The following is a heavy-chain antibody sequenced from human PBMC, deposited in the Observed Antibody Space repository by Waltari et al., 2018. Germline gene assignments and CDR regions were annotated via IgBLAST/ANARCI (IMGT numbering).Heavy chain of an antibody. V-gene: IGHV1-24*01. Sequence: QVQLVQSGAEVKKPGASVKVSCKVSGYTLTELSMHWVRQAPGKGLEWMGGLEPEDGETTYAQKFQGRVTMTEDTSTDTAYMELSSLRSEDTAVYYCATDPLTYYYDSSGPSRAGWGQGTLVTVSS. J-gene: IGHJ4*02. CDR2: LEPEDGET. CDR3: ATDPLTYYYDSSGPSRAG. CDR1: GYTLTELS. D-gene: IGHD3-22*01.